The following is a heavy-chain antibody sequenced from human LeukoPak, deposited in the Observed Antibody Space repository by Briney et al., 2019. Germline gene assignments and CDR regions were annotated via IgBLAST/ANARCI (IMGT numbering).Heavy chain of an antibody. D-gene: IGHD5-12*01. V-gene: IGHV1-46*01. Sequence: ASVKVSCKASGYTLTNYHIHWVRQAPGQGLKWMGIINPSDGSTNYAQNFQGRVTMTRDTSTSTVCMELSSLRSEDTAVYYCARGLYSGYLDYWGQGTLVTVSS. J-gene: IGHJ4*02. CDR2: INPSDGST. CDR1: GYTLTNYH. CDR3: ARGLYSGYLDY.